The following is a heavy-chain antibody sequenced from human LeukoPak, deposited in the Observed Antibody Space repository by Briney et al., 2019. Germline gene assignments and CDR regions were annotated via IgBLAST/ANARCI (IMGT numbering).Heavy chain of an antibody. D-gene: IGHD4-17*01. V-gene: IGHV3-21*01. Sequence: GGSLRLSCAASGFTFGSYNMNWVRQAPGKGLEWVSSISSSSSYIYYADSVKGRFTISRDNARNSLYLQMNSLRAEDTAVYYCAREKAVGTVTTIDYWGQGTLVTVSS. CDR1: GFTFGSYN. CDR3: AREKAVGTVTTIDY. J-gene: IGHJ4*02. CDR2: ISSSSSYI.